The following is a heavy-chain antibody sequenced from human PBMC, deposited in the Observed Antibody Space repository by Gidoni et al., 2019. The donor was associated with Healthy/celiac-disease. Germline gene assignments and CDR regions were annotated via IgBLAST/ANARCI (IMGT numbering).Heavy chain of an antibody. CDR1: GGSISSYS. CDR3: ARMFGYDILTGYEALGRFDP. V-gene: IGHV4-59*08. D-gene: IGHD3-9*01. Sequence: QVQLQESGPGLVKPSETLSLTCTVSGGSISSYSRTWIRQPPGKGLEWIGYIYYSGSTNYNPALKSRVTISVDTSKNQFSLKLSSVTAADTAVYYCARMFGYDILTGYEALGRFDPWGQGTLVTVSS. CDR2: IYYSGST. J-gene: IGHJ5*02.